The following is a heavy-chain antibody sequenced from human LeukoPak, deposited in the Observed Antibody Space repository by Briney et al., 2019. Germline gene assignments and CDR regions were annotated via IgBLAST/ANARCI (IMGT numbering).Heavy chain of an antibody. D-gene: IGHD6-19*01. V-gene: IGHV1-69*13. CDR3: ARVWEAVARTGYYYYYYMDV. J-gene: IGHJ6*03. CDR1: GGTFSSYA. Sequence: SVKVSCKASGGTFSSYAISWVQQAPGQGLEWMGGIIPIFGTANYAQKFQGRVTITADESTSTAYMELSSLRSEDTAVYYCARVWEAVARTGYYYYYYMDVWGKGTTVTVSS. CDR2: IIPIFGTA.